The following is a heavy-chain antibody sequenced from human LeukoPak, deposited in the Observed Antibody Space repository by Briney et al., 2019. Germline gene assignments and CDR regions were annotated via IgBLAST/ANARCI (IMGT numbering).Heavy chain of an antibody. V-gene: IGHV4-34*01. D-gene: IGHD2-15*01. J-gene: IGHJ5*02. CDR3: AIHIVVVAAAKKKNWFDP. Sequence: ASETLSLTCAVYGGSFSGYYWSWIRQPPGKGLEWIGEINHSGSTNYNPSLKSRVTISVDTSKNQFSLKLSSVTAADTAVYYCAIHIVVVAAAKKKNWFDPWGQGTLVTVSS. CDR1: GGSFSGYY. CDR2: INHSGST.